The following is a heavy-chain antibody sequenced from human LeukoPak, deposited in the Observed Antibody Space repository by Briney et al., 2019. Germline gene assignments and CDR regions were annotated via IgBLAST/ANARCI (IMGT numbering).Heavy chain of an antibody. CDR1: GFTFSRYW. V-gene: IGHV3-7*01. D-gene: IGHD3-9*01. CDR2: IKQDGSEK. J-gene: IGHJ4*02. CDR3: ARDADNFDY. Sequence: PGGSLRLSCAASGFTFSRYWMSWVRQAPGKGLEWVANIKQDGSEKYYVDSVKGRFTISRDNAKNSLYLQMNSLRAEDTAVYYCARDADNFDYWGQGTLVTVSS.